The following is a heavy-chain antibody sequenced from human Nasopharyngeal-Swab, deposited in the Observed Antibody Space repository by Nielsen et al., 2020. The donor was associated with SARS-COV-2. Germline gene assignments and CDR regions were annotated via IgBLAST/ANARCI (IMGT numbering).Heavy chain of an antibody. D-gene: IGHD5-18*01. J-gene: IGHJ4*02. Sequence: ASVKVSCKASGYTFTSYYIHWVRQAPGQGLEWMGMINPSGSNTGYAQKFRDRVTVTRDTSTSTVYMELRSLTSEDTAAYYCARGYNYACLYWGQGTLVTVSS. CDR3: ARGYNYACLY. V-gene: IGHV1-46*01. CDR1: GYTFTSYY. CDR2: INPSGSNT.